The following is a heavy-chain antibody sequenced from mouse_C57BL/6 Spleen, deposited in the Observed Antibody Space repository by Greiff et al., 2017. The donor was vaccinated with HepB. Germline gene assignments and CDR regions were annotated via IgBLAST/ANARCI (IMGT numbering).Heavy chain of an antibody. D-gene: IGHD1-1*01. CDR1: GYTFTDYY. J-gene: IGHJ2*01. CDR3: ARDYGSKGADYFDY. V-gene: IGHV1-26*01. Sequence: EVKLQQSGPELVKPGASVKISCKASGYTFTDYYMNWVKQSHGKSLEWIGDINPNNGGTSYNQKFKGKATLTVDKSSSTAYMELRSLTSEDSAVYYCARDYGSKGADYFDYWGQGTTLTVSS. CDR2: INPNNGGT.